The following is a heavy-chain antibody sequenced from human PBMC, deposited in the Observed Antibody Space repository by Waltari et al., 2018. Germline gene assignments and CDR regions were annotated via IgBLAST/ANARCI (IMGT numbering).Heavy chain of an antibody. Sequence: QVQLQESGPGFLKPSETLSLHCSVSGRSIRRHYCNWFRQPPGKGLGWLGYIYYSGTTNYNPSLKSRVTISVDTSKNQVSLQLRSVTAADTAVYYCAREIYGGNSRPFDYWGQGMLVTVSS. CDR3: AREIYGGNSRPFDY. CDR1: GRSIRRHY. CDR2: IYYSGTT. V-gene: IGHV4-59*11. J-gene: IGHJ4*02. D-gene: IGHD4-17*01.